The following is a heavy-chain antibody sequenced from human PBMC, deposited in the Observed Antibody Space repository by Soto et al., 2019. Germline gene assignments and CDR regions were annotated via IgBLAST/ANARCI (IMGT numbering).Heavy chain of an antibody. D-gene: IGHD3-3*01. V-gene: IGHV3-7*01. CDR2: IKQDGSEK. CDR1: GFTFSSYW. Sequence: GGSLRLSCAASGFTFSSYWMSWVRQSPGKGLEWVANIKQDGSEKYYVDSVKGRFTISRDNAKNSLYLQMNSLRAEDTAVYYCARGTETYYDFWSGYYTGPNWFDPWGQGTLVTVSS. J-gene: IGHJ5*02. CDR3: ARGTETYYDFWSGYYTGPNWFDP.